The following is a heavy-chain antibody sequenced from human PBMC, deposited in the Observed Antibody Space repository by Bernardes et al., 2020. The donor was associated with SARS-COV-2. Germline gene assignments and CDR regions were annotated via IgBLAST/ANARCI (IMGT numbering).Heavy chain of an antibody. V-gene: IGHV4-34*01. CDR3: ARGRDSVNMILVVIGFTVYFDY. J-gene: IGHJ4*02. D-gene: IGHD2-8*02. CDR2: INQSGST. Sequence: SETLSLTCAVYGESFSGYQWTWMRQPPGKGLEWIGQINQSGSTNYNPSLKRRVTLSVDTSKHQFSLNLRSLTAAATAVYYCARGRDSVNMILVVIGFTVYFDYWGQGTLVTVSS. CDR1: GESFSGYQ.